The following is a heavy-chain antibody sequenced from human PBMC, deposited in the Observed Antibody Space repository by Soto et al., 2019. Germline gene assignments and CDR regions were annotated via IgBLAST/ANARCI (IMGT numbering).Heavy chain of an antibody. J-gene: IGHJ5*02. Sequence: QVQLVQSGTEVKKPGASVKVSCKGSGYTFTSYDINWVRQATGQGLEWMGWMSPNSGNTDYAQTFQGRVTMTRDTSISTAYMELGSLRSEDTAMYYCVLSDKIRGINWFDPWGQGTLVIVSS. V-gene: IGHV1-8*01. CDR1: GYTFTSYD. CDR2: MSPNSGNT. D-gene: IGHD3-10*01. CDR3: VLSDKIRGINWFDP.